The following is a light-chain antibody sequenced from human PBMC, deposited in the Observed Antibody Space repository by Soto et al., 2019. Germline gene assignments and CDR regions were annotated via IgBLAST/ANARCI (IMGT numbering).Light chain of an antibody. CDR3: AAWDGSLNGWV. J-gene: IGLJ3*02. CDR2: SNV. V-gene: IGLV1-44*01. CDR1: SSNIGSNT. Sequence: QSVLTQAPSASGTPGQRVTISCSGSSSNIGSNTVSWYQQVPGTAPKVLIYSNVQRPSGVPDRFSGSKSGTSASLAIGGLQSEDEADYYCAAWDGSLNGWVFGGGTNLTVL.